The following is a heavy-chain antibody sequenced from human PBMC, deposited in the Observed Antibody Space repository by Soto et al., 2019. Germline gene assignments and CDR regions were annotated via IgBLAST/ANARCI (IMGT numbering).Heavy chain of an antibody. CDR2: IIPIFGTA. V-gene: IGHV1-69*06. CDR3: ARNGYNWNYGEGDSFDI. D-gene: IGHD1-7*01. J-gene: IGHJ3*02. CDR1: GGTFSSYA. Sequence: SVKVSCKASGGTFSSYAISWVRQAPGQGLEWMGGIIPIFGTANYAQKFQGRVTITADKSTSTAYMELSSLRSEDTAVYYCARNGYNWNYGEGDSFDIWAQGTMVTVSS.